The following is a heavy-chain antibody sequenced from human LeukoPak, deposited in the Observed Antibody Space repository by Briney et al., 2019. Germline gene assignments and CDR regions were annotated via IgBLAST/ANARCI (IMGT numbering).Heavy chain of an antibody. CDR2: IYNSGST. J-gene: IGHJ4*02. V-gene: IGHV4-39*01. CDR3: ARREHYDSSGYR. CDR1: GGSISSSSYY. D-gene: IGHD3-22*01. Sequence: PSETLSLTCTVSGGSISSSSYYWGWIRQPPGKGLEWIGSIYNSGSTYYNPSLKSRVTISVDTSRNQFSLKLSSVTAADTAVYFCARREHYDSSGYRWGQGTLVTVSS.